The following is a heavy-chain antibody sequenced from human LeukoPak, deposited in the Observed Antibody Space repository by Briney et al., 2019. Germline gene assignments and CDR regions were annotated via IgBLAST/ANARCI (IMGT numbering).Heavy chain of an antibody. CDR2: LPPDELGI. D-gene: IGHD3-3*01. CDR3: AKDHYWSIDY. Sequence: PGGSLRLSCAASGFTFTNYWMHWVRQAPGMGLVWVSRLPPDELGIIYADSVKGRFTISRDIAKNTLYLQMNSLRAEDTGVYYCAKDHYWSIDYWGRGTLVTVSS. J-gene: IGHJ4*02. V-gene: IGHV3-74*01. CDR1: GFTFTNYW.